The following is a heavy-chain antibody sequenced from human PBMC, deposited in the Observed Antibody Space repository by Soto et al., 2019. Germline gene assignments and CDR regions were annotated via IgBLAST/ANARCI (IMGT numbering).Heavy chain of an antibody. D-gene: IGHD3-16*02. CDR2: IYYSGST. CDR1: GGSISSYY. Sequence: SETLSLTCTVSGGSISSYYWSWIRQPPGKGLEWIGYIYYSGSTNYNPSLKSRVTISVDTSKNQFSLKLSSVTAADTAVYYCARRAPSYRGSYRFDPWGQGTLVTVSS. J-gene: IGHJ5*02. V-gene: IGHV4-59*01. CDR3: ARRAPSYRGSYRFDP.